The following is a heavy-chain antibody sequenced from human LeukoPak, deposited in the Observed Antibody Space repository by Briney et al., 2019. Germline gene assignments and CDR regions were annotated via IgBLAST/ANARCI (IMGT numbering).Heavy chain of an antibody. CDR3: ARGFRDIVVVPAAEPDGFDP. CDR2: IDYSETT. CDR1: GGSISNYY. D-gene: IGHD2-2*01. V-gene: IGHV4-59*12. J-gene: IGHJ5*02. Sequence: SETLSLTCTVSGGSISNYYWSWVRQPPGKGLEWIGYIDYSETTNYNPSLKSRVTMSVDTSKNQFSPKLSSVTAADTAVYYCARGFRDIVVVPAAEPDGFDPWGQGTLVTVSS.